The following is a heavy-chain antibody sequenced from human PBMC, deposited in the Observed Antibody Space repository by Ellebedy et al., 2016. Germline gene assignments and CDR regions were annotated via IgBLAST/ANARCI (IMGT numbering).Heavy chain of an antibody. V-gene: IGHV4-38-2*02. CDR3: AKWNGGWYAFEV. CDR2: VCHSGGT. J-gene: IGHJ3*01. Sequence: SETLSLTCTVSGYSISSGCYWGWIRQPPGKGLEWIGNVCHSGGTNYNPSLKSRVTISLDTSKNQFSLNLSSVTAADTAVYYCAKWNGGWYAFEVWGQGTMVTVSS. CDR1: GYSISSGCY. D-gene: IGHD6-19*01.